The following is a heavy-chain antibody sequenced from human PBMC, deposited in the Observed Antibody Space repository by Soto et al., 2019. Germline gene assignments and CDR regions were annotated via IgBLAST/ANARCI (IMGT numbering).Heavy chain of an antibody. CDR1: GFTFSGSW. CDR2: INGDGSGT. V-gene: IGHV3-74*01. D-gene: IGHD3-10*01. CDR3: ARGMLGSGPANDY. Sequence: EVQLVESGGGLVQPGGSLRLSCAASGFTFSGSWMHWVRQAPGKGLVWVSRINGDGSGTSYADFVKGRFTISRDDAKNTLFLQMNGLRAAGKAVYYCARGMLGSGPANDYWGQGTLVTVSS. J-gene: IGHJ4*02.